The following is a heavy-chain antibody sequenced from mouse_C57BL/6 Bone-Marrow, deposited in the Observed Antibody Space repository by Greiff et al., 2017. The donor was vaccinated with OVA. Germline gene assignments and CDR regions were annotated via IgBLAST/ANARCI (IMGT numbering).Heavy chain of an antibody. CDR3: ARGDYSPLYWYFDV. CDR1: GFTFSSYG. CDR2: ISSGGSYT. J-gene: IGHJ1*03. V-gene: IGHV5-6*01. D-gene: IGHD2-12*01. Sequence: EVQRVESGGDLVKPGGSLKLSCAASGFTFSSYGMSWVRQTPDKRLEWVATISSGGSYTYYPDSVKGRFTISRDNAKNTLYLQLSSLKSEDTAMYYCARGDYSPLYWYFDVWGTGTTVTVSS.